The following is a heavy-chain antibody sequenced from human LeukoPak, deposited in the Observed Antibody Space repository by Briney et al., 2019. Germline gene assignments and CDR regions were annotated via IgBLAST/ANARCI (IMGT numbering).Heavy chain of an antibody. CDR2: ISGSGGST. J-gene: IGHJ4*02. V-gene: IGHV3-23*01. CDR3: AKGLGSGSFLFDY. Sequence: GGSLRLSCAASGFIFSSYAMSGVRQAPGKGLEWVSAISGSGGSTYYADSVKGRFTISRDNSKNTLYLQMNSLRAEDTAVYYCAKGLGSGSFLFDYWGQGTLVTVSS. D-gene: IGHD3-10*02. CDR1: GFIFSSYA.